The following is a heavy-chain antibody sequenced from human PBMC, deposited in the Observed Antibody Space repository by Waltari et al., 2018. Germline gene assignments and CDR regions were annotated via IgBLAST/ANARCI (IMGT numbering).Heavy chain of an antibody. CDR2: IYYSGST. D-gene: IGHD3-3*01. Sequence: QVQLQESGPGLVKPSQTLSLTCTVSGGSISSGRYYWSWIRQPPGKGLEWIGYIYYSGSTNYNPSLKSRVTISVDTSKNQFSLKLSSVTAADTAVYYCARSLRGHSITIFPNYYYYYMDVWGKGTTVTVSS. CDR3: ARSLRGHSITIFPNYYYYYMDV. V-gene: IGHV4-61*01. J-gene: IGHJ6*03. CDR1: GGSISSGRYY.